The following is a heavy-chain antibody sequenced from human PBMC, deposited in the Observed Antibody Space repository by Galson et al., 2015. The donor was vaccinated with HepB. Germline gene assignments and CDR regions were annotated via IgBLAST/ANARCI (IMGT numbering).Heavy chain of an antibody. D-gene: IGHD3-10*01. J-gene: IGHJ5*02. V-gene: IGHV1-3*01. Sequence: SVKVSCKASGYTFTSYAMHWVRQAPGQRLEWMGWINAGNGNTKYSQKFQGRVTITRDTSASTAYMELSSLRSEDTAVYYCARSGGSGSYWNWFDPWGQGTLVTVSS. CDR1: GYTFTSYA. CDR3: ARSGGSGSYWNWFDP. CDR2: INAGNGNT.